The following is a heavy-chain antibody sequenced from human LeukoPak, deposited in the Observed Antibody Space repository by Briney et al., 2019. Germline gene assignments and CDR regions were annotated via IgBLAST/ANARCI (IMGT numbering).Heavy chain of an antibody. CDR3: ARLVRQIAVAGTGGKYYFDY. CDR1: GGSISSSSYY. V-gene: IGHV4-39*01. J-gene: IGHJ4*02. Sequence: PSETLSLTCTVSGGSISSSSYYWGWIREPPGKGLEWFGRIYYSGSTYSIPSLKRRVTISVDTSKKQFALKQSSVSAADTAVYYCARLVRQIAVAGTGGKYYFDYWGQGILVTVSS. D-gene: IGHD6-19*01. CDR2: IYYSGST.